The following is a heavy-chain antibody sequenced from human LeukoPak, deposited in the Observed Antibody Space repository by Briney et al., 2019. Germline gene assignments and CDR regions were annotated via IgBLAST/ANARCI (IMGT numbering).Heavy chain of an antibody. Sequence: AGGSLRLSCAASGFTFSSYEMNWVRQAPGKGLEWVSYISSGSSSTFYADSVKGRFTISRDNAKNSLYLQMNSLRVEDTAVYYCARGGIADRFAYWGQGTLVTVSS. CDR1: GFTFSSYE. J-gene: IGHJ4*02. V-gene: IGHV3-48*03. CDR3: ARGGIADRFAY. CDR2: ISSGSSST. D-gene: IGHD6-6*01.